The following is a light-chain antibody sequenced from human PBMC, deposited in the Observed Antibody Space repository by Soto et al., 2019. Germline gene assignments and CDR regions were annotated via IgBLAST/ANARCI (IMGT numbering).Light chain of an antibody. J-gene: IGLJ1*01. CDR3: SSYTSSSTDV. Sequence: QSALTQPASVSGSPGQSITISCTGNSSDVGGYNYVSWYQQHPGKAPKLMIYEVSRRPSGVSDRFSGSKSGNTASLTISGLQADDEADYYCSSYTSSSTDVFGTGTKVTVL. V-gene: IGLV2-14*01. CDR1: SSDVGGYNY. CDR2: EVS.